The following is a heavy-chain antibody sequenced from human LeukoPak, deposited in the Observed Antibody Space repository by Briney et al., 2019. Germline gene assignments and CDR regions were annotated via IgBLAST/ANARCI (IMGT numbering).Heavy chain of an antibody. V-gene: IGHV3-21*01. Sequence: RGSLRLSCAASGFTFSSYSMNWVRQAPGKGLEWVSSISSSSSYIYYADSVKGRFTISRDNAKNSLYLQMNSLRAEDTAVYYCARDLCGYSYGYRGDFDYWGQGTQVTVSS. J-gene: IGHJ4*02. D-gene: IGHD5-18*01. CDR1: GFTFSSYS. CDR3: ARDLCGYSYGYRGDFDY. CDR2: ISSSSSYI.